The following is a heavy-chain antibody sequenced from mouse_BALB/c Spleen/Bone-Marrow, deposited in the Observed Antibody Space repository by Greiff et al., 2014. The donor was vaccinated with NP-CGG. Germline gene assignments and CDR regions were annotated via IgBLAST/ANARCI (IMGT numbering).Heavy chain of an antibody. CDR1: GYTFTSYW. V-gene: IGHV1S81*02. D-gene: IGHD2-2*01. Sequence: QVQLQQSGAELVKPGASVKLSCKASGYTFTSYWMHGVKQRPGQGLEWIGEINPSNGRADYNEKFRSKATLTVDRSSSTAYMQLSSLTSEDSAVYYCARAGGYDGFAYWGQGTLVTVSA. J-gene: IGHJ3*01. CDR2: INPSNGRA. CDR3: ARAGGYDGFAY.